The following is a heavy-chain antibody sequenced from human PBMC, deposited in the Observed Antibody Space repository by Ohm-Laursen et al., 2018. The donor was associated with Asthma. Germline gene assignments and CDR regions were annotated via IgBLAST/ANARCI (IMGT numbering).Heavy chain of an antibody. D-gene: IGHD3-22*01. CDR3: ARAWYYYDSSGYRNDAFDI. V-gene: IGHV4-4*02. J-gene: IGHJ3*02. Sequence: GTLSLTCTVSGGSISGSNWWSWVRQPPGKGLEWIGEIYHSGSTNYNPSLKSRVTISVDKSKNQFSLKLSSVTAADTAVYYCARAWYYYDSSGYRNDAFDIWGQGTMVTVSS. CDR2: IYHSGST. CDR1: GGSISGSNW.